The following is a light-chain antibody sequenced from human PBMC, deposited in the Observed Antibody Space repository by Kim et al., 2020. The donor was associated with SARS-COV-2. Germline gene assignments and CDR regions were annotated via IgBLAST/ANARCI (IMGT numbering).Light chain of an antibody. J-gene: IGLJ2*01. V-gene: IGLV2-14*01. Sequence: QPIATYCTGTSSDVGGYTSVSWYHQHPGTAPQLIIYEVRPRPSGVSHRFSGSKSGNPASLTTSGLRAEDEAHYYCSSYTRSSTLVFGGGPQLT. CDR2: EVR. CDR3: SSYTRSSTLV. CDR1: SSDVGGYTS.